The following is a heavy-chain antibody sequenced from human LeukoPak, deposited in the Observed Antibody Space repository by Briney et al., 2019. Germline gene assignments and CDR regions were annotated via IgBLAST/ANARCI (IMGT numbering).Heavy chain of an antibody. CDR2: IYYSGST. CDR1: GGSISSGGYY. Sequence: SETLSLTCTVSGGSISSGGYYWSWIRQHPGKGLEWIVYIYYSGSTYYNPSLKSRVTISVDTSKNQFSLKLSSVTAADTAVYYCARGAGYCSGGSCSLGPRNWFDPWGQGTLVTVSS. CDR3: ARGAGYCSGGSCSLGPRNWFDP. V-gene: IGHV4-31*03. J-gene: IGHJ5*02. D-gene: IGHD2-15*01.